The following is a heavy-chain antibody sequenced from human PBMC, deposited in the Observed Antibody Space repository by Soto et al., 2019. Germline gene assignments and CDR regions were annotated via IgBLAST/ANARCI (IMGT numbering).Heavy chain of an antibody. CDR1: GGSINIGGYY. V-gene: IGHV4-31*03. D-gene: IGHD3-3*02. Sequence: RSLTCTVSGGSINIGGYYWSWIRQHPGKGLEWIGYIYYSGSTFYNPSLKSRVTISFDTSKNQFSLKLNSVTAADTAVYYCARTAWHFFDYWGQGTLVTVSS. CDR2: IYYSGST. CDR3: ARTAWHFFDY. J-gene: IGHJ4*02.